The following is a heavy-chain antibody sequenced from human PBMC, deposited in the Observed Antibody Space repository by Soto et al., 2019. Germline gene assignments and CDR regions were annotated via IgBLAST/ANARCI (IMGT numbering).Heavy chain of an antibody. D-gene: IGHD2-21*02. J-gene: IGHJ6*02. CDR2: ITRNSDI. V-gene: IGHV3-21*01. CDR3: AREETAWPVASGFDV. CDR1: GFTFSSYS. Sequence: GGSLRLSCAASGFTFSSYSIHWVRQAPGRGLGWVSAITRNSDIYYADSVKVRFTISRDNAKNSVSLQMESLRAEDAAVYYCAREETAWPVASGFDVWGQGTPVTASS.